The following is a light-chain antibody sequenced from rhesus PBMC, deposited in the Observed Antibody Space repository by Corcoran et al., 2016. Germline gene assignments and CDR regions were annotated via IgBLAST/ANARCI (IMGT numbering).Light chain of an antibody. CDR1: QGISSW. J-gene: IGKJ1*01. V-gene: IGKV1-22*01. Sequence: DIQMTQSPSSLSASVGDTVPITCWASQGISSWLAWYQPKPGKAPNLLLYAASSLQRGVPSRFSGSGAGTDFTLTISSLQSEDFATYYCQQYDNRPRTFGLGTKVEIK. CDR3: QQYDNRPRT. CDR2: AAS.